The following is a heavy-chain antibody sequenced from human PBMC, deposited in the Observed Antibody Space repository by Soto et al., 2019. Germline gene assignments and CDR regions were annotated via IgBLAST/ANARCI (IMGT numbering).Heavy chain of an antibody. Sequence: ASVKVSCKASGYTFTSYGISWVRQAPGQGLEWMGWISAYNGNTNYAQKLQGRVTMTTDTSTSTAYMELRSLRSDDTAVYYCARDIVGAQQLVPETTGFDYWGQGTLVTVSS. J-gene: IGHJ4*02. CDR3: ARDIVGAQQLVPETTGFDY. D-gene: IGHD6-6*01. CDR1: GYTFTSYG. CDR2: ISAYNGNT. V-gene: IGHV1-18*01.